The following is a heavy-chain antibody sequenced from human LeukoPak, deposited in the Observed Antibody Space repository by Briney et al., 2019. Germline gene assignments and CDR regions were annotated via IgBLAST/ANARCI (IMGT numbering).Heavy chain of an antibody. V-gene: IGHV1-18*01. D-gene: IGHD6-19*01. J-gene: IGHJ4*02. Sequence: ASVKVSCKTSGYTFATYSINWVRQAPGQGLEWMGWISGYSGSTNYAQKLQGRVTMTTDTSTTTAYMELRSMKSDDTAVYYCARGHSSGRDYYFDTWGQGTLVTVSS. CDR2: ISGYSGST. CDR1: GYTFATYS. CDR3: ARGHSSGRDYYFDT.